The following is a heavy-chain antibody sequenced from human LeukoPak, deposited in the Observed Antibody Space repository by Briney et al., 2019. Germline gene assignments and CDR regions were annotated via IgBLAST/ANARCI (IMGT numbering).Heavy chain of an antibody. CDR2: ISSSRSYI. CDR1: GFTFSSYS. D-gene: IGHD6-13*01. J-gene: IGHJ4*02. CDR3: ARSCRGGIAAAGRAPPLDY. V-gene: IGHV3-21*01. Sequence: GGSLRLSCAASGFTFSSYSMYWVRQAPGKGLEWVSSISSSRSYIYYADSVKGRFTISRDNAKNSLYLQMNSLRAEDTAVYYCARSCRGGIAAAGRAPPLDYWGQGTLVAVSS.